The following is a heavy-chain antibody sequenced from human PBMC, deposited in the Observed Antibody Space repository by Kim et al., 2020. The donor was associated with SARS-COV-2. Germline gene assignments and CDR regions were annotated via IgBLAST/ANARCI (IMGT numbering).Heavy chain of an antibody. J-gene: IGHJ6*02. D-gene: IGHD6-13*01. CDR2: IWYDGSNK. CDR1: GFTFSSYG. CDR3: ARMAADSSSWRYYYYGMDV. Sequence: GGSLRLSCAASGFTFSSYGMHWVRQAPGKGLEWVAVIWYDGSNKYYADSVKGRFTISRDNSKNTLYLQMNSLRAEDTAVYYCARMAADSSSWRYYYYGMDVWGQGTTVTVSS. V-gene: IGHV3-33*01.